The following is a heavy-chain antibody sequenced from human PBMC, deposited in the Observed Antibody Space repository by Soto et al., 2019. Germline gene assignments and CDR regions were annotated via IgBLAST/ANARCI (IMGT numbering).Heavy chain of an antibody. CDR3: ARDYDSSGYPRYYFDY. CDR1: GYTFTNYA. D-gene: IGHD3-22*01. V-gene: IGHV1-3*01. J-gene: IGHJ4*02. CDR2: INAGNGNT. Sequence: GASVKVSCKASGYTFTNYAMHWVRQAPGQRLEWMGWINAGNGNTKYSQKFQGRVTITRDTSASTAYMELSSLRSEDTAVYYCARDYDSSGYPRYYFDYWGQGTLVTVSS.